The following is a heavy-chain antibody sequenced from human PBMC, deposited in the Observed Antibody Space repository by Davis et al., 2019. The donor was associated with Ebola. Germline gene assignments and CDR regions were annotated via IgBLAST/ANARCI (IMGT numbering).Heavy chain of an antibody. CDR3: ARGLSLLAFYYGMDV. V-gene: IGHV1-8*01. J-gene: IGHJ6*02. Sequence: AASVKVSCKASGYTFTSYDINWVRQATGQGLEGMGWMNPNSGNTGYAQKFQGRVTMTRNTSISTAYMELSSLRSEDTAVYYCARGLSLLAFYYGMDVWGQGTTVTVSS. CDR2: MNPNSGNT. CDR1: GYTFTSYD. D-gene: IGHD2-15*01.